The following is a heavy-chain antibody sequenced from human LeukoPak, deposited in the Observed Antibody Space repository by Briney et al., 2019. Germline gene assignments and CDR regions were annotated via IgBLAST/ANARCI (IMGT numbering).Heavy chain of an antibody. Sequence: ASVKVSCKASGYTFTSYGISWVRQAPGQGLEWMGWISAYDGNTNYAQKFQGRATMTTDTSTSTAYMELRSLRSDDTAVYYCARVPATARVFVMDVWGQGTTATVSS. J-gene: IGHJ6*02. CDR2: ISAYDGNT. V-gene: IGHV1-18*01. D-gene: IGHD5-12*01. CDR3: ARVPATARVFVMDV. CDR1: GYTFTSYG.